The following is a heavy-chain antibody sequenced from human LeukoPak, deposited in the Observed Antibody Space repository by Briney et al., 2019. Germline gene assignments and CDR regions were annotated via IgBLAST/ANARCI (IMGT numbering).Heavy chain of an antibody. V-gene: IGHV5-51*01. CDR3: ARSEWLLPRGGFDF. D-gene: IGHD3-3*01. Sequence: GESLKISCQASGYTFGNYWIGWVRQKSGKGLEWMGIIYGDDFDTRYSPSFQGQVTISADKSNRTAYLHWSRLKPSDTAIYFCARSEWLLPRGGFDFWGQGTRVVVSS. CDR2: IYGDDFDT. CDR1: GYTFGNYW. J-gene: IGHJ4*02.